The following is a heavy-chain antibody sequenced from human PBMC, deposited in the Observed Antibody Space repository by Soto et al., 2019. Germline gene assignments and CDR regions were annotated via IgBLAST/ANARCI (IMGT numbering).Heavy chain of an antibody. J-gene: IGHJ4*02. CDR3: ARAGAYGDYCLDY. D-gene: IGHD4-17*01. CDR2: INAGNGNT. V-gene: IGHV1-3*01. Sequence: GASVKVSCKASGYTFTSYAMHWVRQAPGQRLEWMGWINAGNGNTKYSQKFQGRVTITRDTSASTAYMELSSLRSEDTAVYYCARAGAYGDYCLDYWGQGTLVTVSS. CDR1: GYTFTSYA.